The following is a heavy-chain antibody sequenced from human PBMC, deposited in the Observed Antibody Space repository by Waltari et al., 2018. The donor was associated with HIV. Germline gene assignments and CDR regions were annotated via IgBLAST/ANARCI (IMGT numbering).Heavy chain of an antibody. D-gene: IGHD1-26*01. CDR1: GGTFSSYA. J-gene: IGHJ3*02. V-gene: IGHV1-69*01. CDR2: INPIFGTA. CDR3: ASVGATGEDGAFDI. Sequence: QVQLVQSGAEVKKPGSSVKVSCKASGGTFSSYAISWVRQAPGQGLEWMGGINPIFGTANDAQKFQGRVTITADESTSTAYMELSSLRSEDTAVYYCASVGATGEDGAFDIWGQGTMVTVSS.